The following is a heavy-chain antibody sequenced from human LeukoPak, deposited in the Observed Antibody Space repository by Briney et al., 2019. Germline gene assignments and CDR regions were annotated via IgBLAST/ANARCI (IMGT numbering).Heavy chain of an antibody. CDR3: ARDTYCTNGVCYRIKFDY. Sequence: SETLSLTCTVAGDSFSGPNYYWGWLRQPPGKGLEWIGSIYYSGSTYYNPSLKSRVTISVDTSKDQFSLKLSSVTAADTAVYYCARDTYCTNGVCYRIKFDYWGQGTLVTVSS. CDR2: IYYSGST. D-gene: IGHD2-8*01. CDR1: GDSFSGPNYY. V-gene: IGHV4-39*07. J-gene: IGHJ4*02.